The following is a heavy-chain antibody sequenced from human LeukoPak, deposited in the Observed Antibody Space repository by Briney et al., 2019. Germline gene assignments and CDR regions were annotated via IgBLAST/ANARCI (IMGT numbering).Heavy chain of an antibody. Sequence: SETLPLTCTVSGGSISSYYWSWIRQPAGKGLEWIGRIYTSGSTNYNPSLKSRVTMSVDTSKNQFSLKLSSVTAADTAVYYCAREQDYDFWSGYPLFDYWGQGTLVTVSS. V-gene: IGHV4-4*07. CDR3: AREQDYDFWSGYPLFDY. CDR1: GGSISSYY. D-gene: IGHD3-3*01. J-gene: IGHJ4*02. CDR2: IYTSGST.